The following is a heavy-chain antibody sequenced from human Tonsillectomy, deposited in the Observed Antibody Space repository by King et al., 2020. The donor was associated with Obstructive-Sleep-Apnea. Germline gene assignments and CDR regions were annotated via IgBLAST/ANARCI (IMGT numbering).Heavy chain of an antibody. CDR2: IYSGGST. CDR1: GFTVSSNY. Sequence: LVESGGGLVQPGGSLRLSCAASGFTVSSNYMSWVRQAPGKGLEWVSVIYSGGSTYYADSVKGRFTISRHNSKNTLYLQMNSLRAEDTAVYYCARDVIYYDSSGYSGMDVWGQGTTVTVSS. CDR3: ARDVIYYDSSGYSGMDV. J-gene: IGHJ6*02. V-gene: IGHV3-53*04. D-gene: IGHD3-22*01.